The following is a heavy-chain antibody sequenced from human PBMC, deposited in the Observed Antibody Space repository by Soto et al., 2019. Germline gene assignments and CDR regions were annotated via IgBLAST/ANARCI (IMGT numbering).Heavy chain of an antibody. J-gene: IGHJ6*02. CDR3: AKDGEQLWLVHYYGMDV. CDR2: ISYDGDNK. Sequence: GSLRLSCAASVFTFSTSGMHWVRQAPGTGLEWVAMISYDGDNKYYTDSVKGRFTISRDKSKNTLYLEMNSLRDEDTAVYYCAKDGEQLWLVHYYGMDVWGQGTTVTVSS. D-gene: IGHD6-19*01. V-gene: IGHV3-30*18. CDR1: VFTFSTSG.